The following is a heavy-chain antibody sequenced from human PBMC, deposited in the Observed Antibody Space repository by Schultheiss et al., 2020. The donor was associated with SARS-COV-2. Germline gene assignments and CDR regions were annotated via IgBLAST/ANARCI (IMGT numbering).Heavy chain of an antibody. Sequence: GGSLRLSCAASGFTFSSYAMSWVRQAPGKGLEWVSAISGSGGSTYYADSVKGRFTISRDNSKNKLYLQMNSLRAEDTAVYYCAKVGYGDYVVMGWGQGTLVTVSS. D-gene: IGHD4-17*01. CDR3: AKVGYGDYVVMG. CDR2: ISGSGGST. CDR1: GFTFSSYA. J-gene: IGHJ4*02. V-gene: IGHV3-23*01.